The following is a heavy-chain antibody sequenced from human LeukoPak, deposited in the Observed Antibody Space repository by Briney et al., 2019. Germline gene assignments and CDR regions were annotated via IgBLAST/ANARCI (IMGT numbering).Heavy chain of an antibody. CDR1: GYTFTGYY. J-gene: IGHJ5*02. CDR3: ARDDIVVVPAAMRGWFDP. V-gene: IGHV1-2*02. Sequence: ASVKVSCKASGYTFTGYYMHWVRQAPGQGLEWMGWINPNSGGTNYAQKFQGRATMTRDTSISTAYMELSRLRSDDTAVYYCARDDIVVVPAAMRGWFDPWGQGTLVTVSS. CDR2: INPNSGGT. D-gene: IGHD2-2*01.